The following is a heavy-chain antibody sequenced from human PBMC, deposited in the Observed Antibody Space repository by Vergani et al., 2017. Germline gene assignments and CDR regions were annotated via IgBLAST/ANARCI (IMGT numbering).Heavy chain of an antibody. V-gene: IGHV4-39*01. CDR1: GASIRSRNYS. Sequence: QLQLQESGPGLVKPSATLSLTCSVSGASIRSRNYSWGWIRQPPGQGLERIASIYYSGSNYYTPSLKSRVTISVVKSKNQFSLKLSAVTVADTAVYVCAGHSTVVWLVELGWCYPWVRGILVTVSS. CDR3: AGHSTVVWLVELGWCYP. CDR2: IYYSGSN. D-gene: IGHD6-19*01. J-gene: IGHJ5*02.